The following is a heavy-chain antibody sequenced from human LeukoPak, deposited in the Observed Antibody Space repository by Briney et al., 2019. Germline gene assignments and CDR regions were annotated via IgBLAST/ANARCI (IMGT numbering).Heavy chain of an antibody. CDR2: MSGSGSST. Sequence: GGSLRLSCAASGFTFTNYAMSWVRQAPGKGLEWVSGMSGSGSSTYYADSVKGRFTISRDNSKNMLYLQMNSLRAEGTALYYCAKDLEAYYYADIDYWGQGTLVTVSS. D-gene: IGHD3-10*01. CDR1: GFTFTNYA. J-gene: IGHJ4*02. CDR3: AKDLEAYYYADIDY. V-gene: IGHV3-23*01.